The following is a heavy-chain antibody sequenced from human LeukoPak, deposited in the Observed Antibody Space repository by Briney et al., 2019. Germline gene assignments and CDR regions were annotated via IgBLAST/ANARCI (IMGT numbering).Heavy chain of an antibody. CDR1: GYTFANYD. CDR2: MNPNSGNT. Sequence: ASVKVSCKASGYTFANYDINWVRQATGQGLEWMGWMNPNSGNTGYAQKFQGRVTMTRNTAISTAYMELSRLTSDDTAVYYCARRLDSNNWDGAFDIWGLGTVVTVSS. V-gene: IGHV1-8*01. D-gene: IGHD3-22*01. CDR3: ARRLDSNNWDGAFDI. J-gene: IGHJ3*02.